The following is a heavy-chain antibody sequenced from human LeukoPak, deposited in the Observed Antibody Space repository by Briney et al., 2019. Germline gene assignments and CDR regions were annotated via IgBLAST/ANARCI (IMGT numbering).Heavy chain of an antibody. J-gene: IGHJ3*02. CDR3: ARDPCGGDCYDAFDI. D-gene: IGHD2-21*02. Sequence: PSETLSLTCSVSDTSISSYYWSWIRQPPGKGLEWIGYISYSGRTNYNPSLKSRVTISVDTSKNQFSLKLSSVTAADTAVYYCARDPCGGDCYDAFDIWGQGTMVTVSS. CDR2: ISYSGRT. CDR1: DTSISSYY. V-gene: IGHV4-59*01.